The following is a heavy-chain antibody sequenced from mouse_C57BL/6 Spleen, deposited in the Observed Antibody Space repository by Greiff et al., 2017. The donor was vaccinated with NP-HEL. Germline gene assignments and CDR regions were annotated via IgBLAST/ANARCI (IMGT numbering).Heavy chain of an antibody. J-gene: IGHJ2*01. D-gene: IGHD1-1*01. V-gene: IGHV1-26*01. Sequence: EVQLQQSGPELVKPGASVKISCKASGYTFTDYYMNWVKQSHGKSLEWIGDINPNNGGTSYNQKFKGKATLTVDKSSSTAYMELRSLTSEDSAVYYCARSNYYGSRRDYWGQGTTLTVSS. CDR3: ARSNYYGSRRDY. CDR2: INPNNGGT. CDR1: GYTFTDYY.